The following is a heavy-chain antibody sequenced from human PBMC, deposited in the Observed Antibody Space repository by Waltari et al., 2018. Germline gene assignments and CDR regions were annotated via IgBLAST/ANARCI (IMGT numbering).Heavy chain of an antibody. Sequence: QVQLQESGPGLVPPSATLSLTCNVSGYSLNSVFYWGWIRQPPGKGLEWIGNIYHSGNTYYNPSLKSRVNISIDTSKNQFSLKLSSVTAADTAIYYCARRVCSGGSCYGGGFYFDYWGQGALVTVSS. CDR3: ARRVCSGGSCYGGGFYFDY. D-gene: IGHD2-15*01. J-gene: IGHJ4*02. V-gene: IGHV4-38-2*02. CDR2: IYHSGNT. CDR1: GYSLNSVFY.